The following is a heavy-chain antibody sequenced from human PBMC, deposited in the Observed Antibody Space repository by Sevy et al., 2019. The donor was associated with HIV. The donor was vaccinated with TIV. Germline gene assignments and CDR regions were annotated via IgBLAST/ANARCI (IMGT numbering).Heavy chain of an antibody. J-gene: IGHJ5*02. CDR3: ARALADWVSFYYSA. CDR2: IKQDGTDE. CDR1: GFTFSTYW. Sequence: GGSLRLSCAASGFTFSTYWMTWVRQAPGKGLEWVANIKQDGTDEEYVDSVKGRFTISRDNAKKTLYLRLDSLRAEDTAVYFCARALADWVSFYYSAWGQGTLVTVSS. D-gene: IGHD3-16*01. V-gene: IGHV3-7*01.